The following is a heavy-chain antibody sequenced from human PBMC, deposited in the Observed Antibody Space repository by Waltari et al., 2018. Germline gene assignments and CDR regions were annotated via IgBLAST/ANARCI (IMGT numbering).Heavy chain of an antibody. V-gene: IGHV4-61*01. CDR2: LYYSGST. D-gene: IGHD1-26*01. CDR1: GGSVSSGTYY. CDR3: ARGLGERYYLDHFDS. J-gene: IGHJ4*02. Sequence: QVQLQESGPGLVKPSETLSVTCTVSGGSVSSGTYYWSWIRQPPGRGLEWIGYLYYSGSTNYNPSLKSRGTISIDTSQNQFSLNLNSVTAADTAVYYCARGLGERYYLDHFDSWGQGTLVTVSS.